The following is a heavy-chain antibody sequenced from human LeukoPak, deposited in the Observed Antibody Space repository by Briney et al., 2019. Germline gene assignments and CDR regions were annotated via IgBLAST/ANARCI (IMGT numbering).Heavy chain of an antibody. CDR3: ARATSYYGSGKPRGDWFDP. V-gene: IGHV4-39*07. D-gene: IGHD3-10*01. CDR2: IFYSGST. CDR1: GGSISNTNYY. J-gene: IGHJ5*02. Sequence: PSETLSLTCTVSGGSISNTNYYWVWIRQPPGKGLEWIGSIFYSGSTHYNPSLKSRVTISVDTSKNQFSLKLSSVTAADTAVYYCARATSYYGSGKPRGDWFDPWGQGTLVTVSS.